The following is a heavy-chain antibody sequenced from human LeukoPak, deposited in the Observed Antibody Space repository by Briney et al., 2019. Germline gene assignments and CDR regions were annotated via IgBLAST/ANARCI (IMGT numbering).Heavy chain of an antibody. CDR1: GYTFTSYY. Sequence: GASVKVSCKASGYTFTSYYMHWVRQAPGQGLEWMGIINPSGGSTSYAQKFQGRVTMTKDTSTSTAYMELSSLRSDDTAVYYCTRGRDMSATAHYWGQGTLVTVSS. V-gene: IGHV1-46*01. D-gene: IGHD2-15*01. CDR3: TRGRDMSATAHY. J-gene: IGHJ4*02. CDR2: INPSGGST.